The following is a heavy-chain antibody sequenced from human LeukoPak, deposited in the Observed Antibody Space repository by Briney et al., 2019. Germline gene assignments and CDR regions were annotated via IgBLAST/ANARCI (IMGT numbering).Heavy chain of an antibody. V-gene: IGHV1-8*01. CDR3: ARGLGDSSGYYYGEYNWFDP. CDR2: MNPNSGNT. Sequence: ASVKVSCKASGYTFTSYDINWVRHATGQGLEWMGWMNPNSGNTGYAQKFQGRVTMTRNTSISTAYMELSSLRSEDTAVYYCARGLGDSSGYYYGEYNWFDPWGQGTLVTVSS. CDR1: GYTFTSYD. J-gene: IGHJ5*02. D-gene: IGHD3-22*01.